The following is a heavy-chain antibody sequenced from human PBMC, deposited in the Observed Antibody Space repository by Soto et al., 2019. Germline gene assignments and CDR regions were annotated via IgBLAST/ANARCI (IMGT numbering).Heavy chain of an antibody. CDR2: IYHSGST. CDR3: ARLNLTYYYDSSGYYWGPTFDY. Sequence: SETLSLTCAVSGGSISSGGYSWSWIRQPPGKGLEWIGYIYHSGSTYYNPSLKSRVTISVDRSKNQFSLKLSSVTAADTAVYYCARLNLTYYYDSSGYYWGPTFDYWGQGTLVTVSS. D-gene: IGHD3-22*01. V-gene: IGHV4-30-2*01. J-gene: IGHJ4*02. CDR1: GGSISSGGYS.